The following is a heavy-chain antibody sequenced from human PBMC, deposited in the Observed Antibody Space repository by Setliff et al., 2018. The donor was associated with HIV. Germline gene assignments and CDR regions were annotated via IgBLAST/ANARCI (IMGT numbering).Heavy chain of an antibody. Sequence: ASVKVSCKASGYTFTSYAMHWVRQAPGQRLEWMGWSNAGNGNTKYSQEFQGRVTITRDTSASTAYMELSSLRSDDTAVYYCARDGLLEAGIRFDYWGQGTLVTVSS. CDR2: SNAGNGNT. V-gene: IGHV1-3*02. CDR3: ARDGLLEAGIRFDY. J-gene: IGHJ4*02. CDR1: GYTFTSYA. D-gene: IGHD6-19*01.